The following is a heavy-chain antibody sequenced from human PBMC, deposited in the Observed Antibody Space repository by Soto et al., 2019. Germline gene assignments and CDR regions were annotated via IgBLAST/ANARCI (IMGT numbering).Heavy chain of an antibody. J-gene: IGHJ6*02. Sequence: VASVKVSCKASGYTFTSYYMHWVRQAPGQGLEWMGIINPSGGSTSYAQKFQGRVTMTRDTSTSTVYMELSSLRSEDTAVYYCARDRSGSGSYYKAHYYYYGMDVWGQGTTVTVSS. D-gene: IGHD3-10*01. CDR2: INPSGGST. CDR3: ARDRSGSGSYYKAHYYYYGMDV. V-gene: IGHV1-46*01. CDR1: GYTFTSYY.